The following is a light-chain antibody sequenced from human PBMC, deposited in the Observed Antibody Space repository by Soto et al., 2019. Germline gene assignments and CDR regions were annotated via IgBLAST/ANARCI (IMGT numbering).Light chain of an antibody. Sequence: ILITQAPASLYVSTGETATLSCRASQTINNKLAWYQPKPGKAPRLLIYGASRRATGVPARFSGSGSGTEFTLPIRSLQSEDFAVYYCQHYNNGPRFGQGTKVDIK. CDR3: QHYNNGPR. CDR1: QTINNK. J-gene: IGKJ1*01. V-gene: IGKV3-15*01. CDR2: GAS.